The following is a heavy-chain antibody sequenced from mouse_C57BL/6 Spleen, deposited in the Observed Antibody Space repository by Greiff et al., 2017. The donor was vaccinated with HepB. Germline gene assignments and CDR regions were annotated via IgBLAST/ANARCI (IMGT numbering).Heavy chain of an antibody. J-gene: IGHJ2*01. CDR1: GYAFSSSW. CDR3: ARRKLTGTHFDY. CDR2: IYPGDGDT. V-gene: IGHV1-82*01. D-gene: IGHD4-1*01. Sequence: QVQLKQSGPELVKPGASVKISCKASGYAFSSSWMNWVKQRPGKGLEWIGRIYPGDGDTNYNGKFKGKATLTADKSSSTAYMQLSSLTSEDSAVYFCARRKLTGTHFDYWGQGTTLTVSS.